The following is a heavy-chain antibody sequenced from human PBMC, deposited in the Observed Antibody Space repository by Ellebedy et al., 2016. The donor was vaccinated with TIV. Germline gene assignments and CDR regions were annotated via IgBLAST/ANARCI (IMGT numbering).Heavy chain of an antibody. CDR2: IYYSGST. V-gene: IGHV4-39*01. J-gene: IGHJ5*02. CDR3: ARWFGELLYVRWFDP. D-gene: IGHD3-10*01. Sequence: SETLSLTCTVSGGSISRSSSYWGWIRQPPQKGLEWIGSIYYSGSTYYNPSLKSRVPISVDTSKNQFSLRLTSVTAADTAVYYCARWFGELLYVRWFDPWGQGTLVTVSS. CDR1: GGSISRSSSY.